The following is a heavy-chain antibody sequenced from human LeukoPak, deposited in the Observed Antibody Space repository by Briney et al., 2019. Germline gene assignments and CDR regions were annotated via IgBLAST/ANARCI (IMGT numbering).Heavy chain of an antibody. D-gene: IGHD3-22*01. V-gene: IGHV1-2*02. CDR3: ARGRRYYDTSGYHAFDI. J-gene: IGHJ3*02. Sequence: ASVKVSCKASGYTFTGYYMHWVRQAPGQGLEWMGWINPNSGDTKYAQKFQGRVTVTRDTSITTAYMELSRLGSDDTAVYYCARGRRYYDTSGYHAFDIWGLGTMVTVSS. CDR1: GYTFTGYY. CDR2: INPNSGDT.